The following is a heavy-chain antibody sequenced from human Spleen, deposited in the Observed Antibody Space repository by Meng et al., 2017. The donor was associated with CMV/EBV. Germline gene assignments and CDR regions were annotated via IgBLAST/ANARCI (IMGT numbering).Heavy chain of an antibody. V-gene: IGHV3-48*03. CDR1: GFTFSSYE. J-gene: IGHJ3*02. CDR2: VSYTGSTT. CDR3: TRGSRAFDI. Sequence: GESLKISCVASGFTFSSYEMNWVRQAPGRGLEWLSFVSYTGSTTYYADSVKGRFTISRDNAKDSLYLQMNSLRAEDTAVYYCTRGSRAFDIWGQGTMVTVSS.